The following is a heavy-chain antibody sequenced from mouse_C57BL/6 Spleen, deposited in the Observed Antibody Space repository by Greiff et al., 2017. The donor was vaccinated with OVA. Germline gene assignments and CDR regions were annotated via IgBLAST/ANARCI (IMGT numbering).Heavy chain of an antibody. D-gene: IGHD2-4*01. V-gene: IGHV1-63*01. CDR3: TRGSDYDQYYFDY. CDR1: GYTFTNYW. CDR2: IYPGGGYT. J-gene: IGHJ2*01. Sequence: VQLQQSGAELVRPGTSVKMSCKASGYTFTNYWIGWAKQRPGHGLEWIGDIYPGGGYTNYNEKFKGKATLTADKSSSTAYMQFSSLTSEDSAIYYGTRGSDYDQYYFDYWGQGTTLTVSS.